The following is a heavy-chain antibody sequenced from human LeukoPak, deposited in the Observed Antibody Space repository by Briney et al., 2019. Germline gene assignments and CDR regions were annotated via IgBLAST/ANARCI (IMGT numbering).Heavy chain of an antibody. D-gene: IGHD3-10*01. CDR3: VRGEAHDS. J-gene: IGHJ4*02. CDR1: GFTLSIYD. CDR2: IDRGVGSTRT. Sequence: PGGSLRLSCAASGFTLSIYDMSWVRQAPGKGLECVSGIDRGVGSTRTYYADSVKGRFTISRDNSKNTVYLQMDSLRTEDTAVYYCVRGEAHDSWGQGTLITVSS. V-gene: IGHV3-23*01.